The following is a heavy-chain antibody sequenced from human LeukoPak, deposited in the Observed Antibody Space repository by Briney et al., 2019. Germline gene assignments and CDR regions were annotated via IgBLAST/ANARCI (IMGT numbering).Heavy chain of an antibody. CDR2: INHSGTT. D-gene: IGHD2-15*01. Sequence: SSETLSLTCAVYGGSFSGYYWSWIRQPPGKGLEWIGEINHSGTTYYNPSLKSRVTISVDTSKNQFSLKLTSVTAADTAVYYCARAGCSGGSCYQSRGAFDIWGQGTMVTVSS. CDR1: GGSFSGYY. V-gene: IGHV4-34*01. CDR3: ARAGCSGGSCYQSRGAFDI. J-gene: IGHJ3*02.